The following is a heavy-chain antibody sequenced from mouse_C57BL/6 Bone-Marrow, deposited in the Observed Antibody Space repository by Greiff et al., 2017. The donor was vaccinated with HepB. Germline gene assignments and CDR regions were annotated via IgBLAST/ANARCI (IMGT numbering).Heavy chain of an antibody. CDR3: AREGVYSNYDYYAMDY. CDR1: GYSITSGYY. J-gene: IGHJ4*01. V-gene: IGHV3-6*01. D-gene: IGHD2-5*01. Sequence: VQLKESGPGLVKPSQSLSLTCSVTGYSITSGYYWNWIRQFPGNKLEWMGYISYDGSNNYNPSLKNRISITRDTSKNQFFLKLNSVTTEDTATYYCAREGVYSNYDYYAMDYWGQGTSVTVSS. CDR2: ISYDGSN.